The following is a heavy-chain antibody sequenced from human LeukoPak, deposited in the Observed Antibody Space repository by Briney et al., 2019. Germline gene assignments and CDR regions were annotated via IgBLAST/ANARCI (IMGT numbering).Heavy chain of an antibody. CDR3: ARDSRRSFDY. CDR2: ISSSSSYI. Sequence: GGSLRLSCAASGFTFSSYAMSWVRQAPGKGLEWVSSISSSSSYIYYADSVKGRFTISRDNANNSLYLQMNSLRAEDTAVYYCARDSRRSFDYWGQGTLVTVSS. CDR1: GFTFSSYA. J-gene: IGHJ4*02. V-gene: IGHV3-21*01. D-gene: IGHD1-14*01.